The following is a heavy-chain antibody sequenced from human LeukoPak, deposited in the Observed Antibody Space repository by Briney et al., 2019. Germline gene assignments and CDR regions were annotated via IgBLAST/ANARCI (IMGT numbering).Heavy chain of an antibody. V-gene: IGHV4-34*04. D-gene: IGHD6-13*01. Sequence: SETLSLTCAVYGGSFSGYYWNWIRQPPGKGLEWIGEINHSGSTNNNPSLNSRGTISVDTSKNQFSLKLSSVTAAETAVYYCASNRGYSSSWYWFNWFDPWGQGTLVTVSS. CDR1: GGSFSGYY. CDR2: INHSGST. J-gene: IGHJ5*02. CDR3: ASNRGYSSSWYWFNWFDP.